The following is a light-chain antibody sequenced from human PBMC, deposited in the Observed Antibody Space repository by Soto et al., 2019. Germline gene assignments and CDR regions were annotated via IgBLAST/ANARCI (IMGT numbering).Light chain of an antibody. CDR2: GVS. V-gene: IGKV3-20*01. J-gene: IGKJ4*01. CDR1: QSVRSDY. Sequence: EIVLTQSQDTLSLSPGQRATLSCRASQSVRSDYFAWYQQKPGQAPRVIIFGVSTRATGVPDRFSGSGSGTDFTLTISRLEPEDFALYYCQQYGNSPLTFGGGTKVEIK. CDR3: QQYGNSPLT.